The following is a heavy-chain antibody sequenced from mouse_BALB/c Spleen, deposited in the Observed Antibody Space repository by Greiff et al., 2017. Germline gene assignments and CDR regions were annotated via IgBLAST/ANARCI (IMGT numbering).Heavy chain of an antibody. CDR3: TRGLRFYAMDY. CDR1: GFTFSNYW. D-gene: IGHD1-1*01. Sequence: DVKLQESGGGLVQPGGSMKLSCVASGFTFSNYWMNWVRQSPEKGLEWVAEIRLKSNNYATHYAESVKGRFTISRDDSKSSVYLQMNNLRAEDTGIYYCTRGLRFYAMDYWGQGTSVTVSS. V-gene: IGHV6-6*02. J-gene: IGHJ4*01. CDR2: IRLKSNNYAT.